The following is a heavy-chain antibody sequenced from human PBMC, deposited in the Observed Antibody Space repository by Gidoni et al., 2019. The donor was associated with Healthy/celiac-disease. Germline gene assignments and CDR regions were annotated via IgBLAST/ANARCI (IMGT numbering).Heavy chain of an antibody. V-gene: IGHV2-70*01. CDR1: GFSLRTSGMC. CDR2: IDWASDK. J-gene: IGHJ4*02. CDR3: ARLLRDSSSCRFDY. Sequence: QVTLRESGPALVKPTQTLTLTCTFSGFSLRTSGMCVSWIRPPPGKALEWLALIDWASDKYSSSALKTRLTISKDTSNNQVVLTMTNMDPVDTATYYWARLLRDSSSCRFDYWGQGTLVTVSS. D-gene: IGHD6-13*01.